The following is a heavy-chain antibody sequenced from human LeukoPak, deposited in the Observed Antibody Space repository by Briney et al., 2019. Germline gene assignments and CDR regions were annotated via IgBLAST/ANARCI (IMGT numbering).Heavy chain of an antibody. J-gene: IGHJ6*02. CDR2: INPSGGST. D-gene: IGHD3-16*01. CDR3: ARPHEGRVLHYGMDV. Sequence: VASVKVSCKASGYTFTSYYMHWVRQAPGQGLEWMGIINPSGGSTSYAQKFQGRVTMTRDTSTSTVYMELSSLRSEDTAVYYCARPHEGRVLHYGMDVWGQGTTVTVSS. V-gene: IGHV1-46*01. CDR1: GYTFTSYY.